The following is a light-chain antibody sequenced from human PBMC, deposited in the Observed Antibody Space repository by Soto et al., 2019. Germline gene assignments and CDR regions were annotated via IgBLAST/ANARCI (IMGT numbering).Light chain of an antibody. CDR1: QSIGLA. CDR3: HHYGSSPLT. Sequence: EIVLTRAPATLSLSPGERATLSCRASQSIGLAIAWYQHKPGQAPRLLIFDASQRATGIPARFRGSGSGTDFTLTISRLEPEDFAMYYCHHYGSSPLTFGGGTRLEIK. V-gene: IGKV3-11*01. J-gene: IGKJ5*01. CDR2: DAS.